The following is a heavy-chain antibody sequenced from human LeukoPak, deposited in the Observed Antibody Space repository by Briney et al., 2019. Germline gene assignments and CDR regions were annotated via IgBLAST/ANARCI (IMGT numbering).Heavy chain of an antibody. D-gene: IGHD3-16*01. CDR3: ARGGGPFDY. CDR2: INHSGST. Sequence: NSSETLSLTCAVYGGSFSGYYWSWIRQPPGKGLEWIGEINHSGSTNYNPSLKSRVTISVDTSKNQFSLKLSSVTAADTAVYYCARGGGPFDYWGQGTLVTVSS. J-gene: IGHJ4*02. CDR1: GGSFSGYY. V-gene: IGHV4-34*01.